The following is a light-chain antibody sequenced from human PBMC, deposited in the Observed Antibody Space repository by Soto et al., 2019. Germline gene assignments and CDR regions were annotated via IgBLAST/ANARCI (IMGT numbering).Light chain of an antibody. CDR1: QSVSSN. V-gene: IGKV3-15*01. CDR3: QQYNNWPPDT. Sequence: EIVMTQSPATLSVSPGERATLSCRASQSVSSNLAWYQQKPGQAPRLLIYGVSTRATGIPARCSGSGSGTEFTLTISSLQSEDFAVDYCQQYNNWPPDTFGQGTKLEIK. J-gene: IGKJ2*01. CDR2: GVS.